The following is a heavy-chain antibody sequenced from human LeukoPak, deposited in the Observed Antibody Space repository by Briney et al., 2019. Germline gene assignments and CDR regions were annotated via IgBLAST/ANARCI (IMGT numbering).Heavy chain of an antibody. Sequence: NPSETLSLTCAVYGGSFSGYYWSWIRQPPGKGLEWIGEINHSGSTNYNPSLKSRVTISVDTSKNQFSLKLSSVTAADTAVYYCVREPGYCSGGSCYSFDYWGQGTLVTVSS. D-gene: IGHD2-15*01. CDR3: VREPGYCSGGSCYSFDY. V-gene: IGHV4-34*01. J-gene: IGHJ4*02. CDR1: GGSFSGYY. CDR2: INHSGST.